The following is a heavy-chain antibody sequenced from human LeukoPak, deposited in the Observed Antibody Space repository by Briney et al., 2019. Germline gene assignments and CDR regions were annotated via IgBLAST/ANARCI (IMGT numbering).Heavy chain of an antibody. V-gene: IGHV1-69*13. J-gene: IGHJ6*03. CDR2: IIPIFGTA. CDR1: GRTFSSYA. CDR3: ARATVVTPDYYYYMDV. D-gene: IGHD4-23*01. Sequence: SVKVSCKASGRTFSSYAISWVRQAPGQGLEWMGGIIPIFGTANYAQKFQGRVTITADESTSTAYMELSSLRSEDTAVYYCARATVVTPDYYYYMDVWGKGTTVTISS.